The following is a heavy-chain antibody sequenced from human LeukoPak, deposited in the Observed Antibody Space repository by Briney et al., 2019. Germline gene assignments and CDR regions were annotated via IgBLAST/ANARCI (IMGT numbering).Heavy chain of an antibody. Sequence: ETLSLTCVVSGGPISGNNWWSWIRQSPGKGLEWIGEIHHSGRTIYNPSLKSRVTISVDKPKSQFSLNVTSVTAADTAVYYCARKMNWGRAFDIWGQGTKVTVSS. CDR2: IHHSGRT. V-gene: IGHV4/OR15-8*01. D-gene: IGHD3-16*01. CDR3: ARKMNWGRAFDI. J-gene: IGHJ3*02. CDR1: GGPISGNNW.